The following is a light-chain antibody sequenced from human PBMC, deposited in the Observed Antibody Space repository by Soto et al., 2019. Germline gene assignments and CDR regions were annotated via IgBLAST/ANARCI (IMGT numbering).Light chain of an antibody. Sequence: PGERVTLSCRASQSVSSSYLTWYQQKPGQAPRLLIYGASTRATSIPARFSGSGSGTDFTLTISSLQPEDFAVYYCQQDSNVPLTFGQRTKV. CDR2: GAS. CDR3: QQDSNVPLT. J-gene: IGKJ1*01. V-gene: IGKV3D-7*01. CDR1: QSVSSSY.